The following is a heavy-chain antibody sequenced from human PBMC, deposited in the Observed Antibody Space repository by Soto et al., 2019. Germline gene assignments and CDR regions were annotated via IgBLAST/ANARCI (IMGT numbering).Heavy chain of an antibody. CDR1: GFTFSNAW. Sequence: EVQLVESGGGLVKPGGSLRLSCAASGFTFSNAWMNWVRQAPGKGLEWVGRIKSKTDGGTTDYAAPVKGRFTISRDDSKNTLYLQMNSLKTEDTAVYYCTTDLARGLGELLVYWGQGTLVTVSS. CDR3: TTDLARGLGELLVY. J-gene: IGHJ4*02. D-gene: IGHD1-26*01. V-gene: IGHV3-15*07. CDR2: IKSKTDGGTT.